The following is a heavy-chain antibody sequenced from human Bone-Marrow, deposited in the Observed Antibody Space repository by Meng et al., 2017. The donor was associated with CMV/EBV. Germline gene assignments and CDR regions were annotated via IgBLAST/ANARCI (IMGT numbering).Heavy chain of an antibody. D-gene: IGHD1-26*01. CDR3: ARGKKGGELLYFDY. V-gene: IGHV3-48*03. Sequence: GGSLRLSCAASGFTFSSYEMNWVRQAPGKGLEWVSYISSSGSTIYYADSVKGRFTISRDNSKNTLYLQMNSLRAEDTAVYYCARGKKGGELLYFDYWGQGTLVTVSS. CDR1: GFTFSSYE. CDR2: ISSSGSTI. J-gene: IGHJ4*02.